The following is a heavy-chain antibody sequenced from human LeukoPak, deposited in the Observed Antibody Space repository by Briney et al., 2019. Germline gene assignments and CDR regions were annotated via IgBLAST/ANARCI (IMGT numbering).Heavy chain of an antibody. CDR1: GGSISSDY. CDR3: ARHGYGDSQNAFDI. CDR2: IYYSGST. D-gene: IGHD4-17*01. J-gene: IGHJ3*02. Sequence: SQTLSLTCTVTGGSISSDYWSWIRQPPGKGLEWIGYIYYSGSTNYNPSLKSRVTISVDTSKNQFSLKLSSVTAADTAVYYCARHGYGDSQNAFDIWGQGTMVTVSS. V-gene: IGHV4-59*08.